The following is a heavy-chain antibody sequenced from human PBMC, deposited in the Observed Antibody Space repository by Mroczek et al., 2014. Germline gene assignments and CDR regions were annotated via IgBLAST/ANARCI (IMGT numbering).Heavy chain of an antibody. J-gene: IGHJ3*02. CDR1: GFTFDDYA. D-gene: IGHD6-6*01. V-gene: IGHV3-9*01. CDR2: ISWNSGSI. CDR3: AKGIAARPESDAFDI. Sequence: ESGGGLVQPGRSLRLSCAASGFTFDDYAMHWVRQAPGKGLEWVSGISWNSGSIGYADSVKGRFTISRDNAKNSLYLQMNSLRAEDTALYYCAKGIAARPESDAFDIWGQGTMVTVSS.